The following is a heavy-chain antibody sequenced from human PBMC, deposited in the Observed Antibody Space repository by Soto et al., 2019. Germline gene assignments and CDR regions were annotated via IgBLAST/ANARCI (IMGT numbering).Heavy chain of an antibody. CDR3: ARVLRAAAGNWFDP. CDR2: IYYGGST. V-gene: IGHV4-59*01. J-gene: IGHJ5*02. D-gene: IGHD6-13*01. CDR1: GGSISSYY. Sequence: SETLSLTCTVSGGSISSYYWSWIRQPPGKGLEWIGYIYYGGSTNYNPSLKSRVTISVDTSKNQFSLKLSSVTAADTAVYYCARVLRAAAGNWFDPWGQGTLVTVSS.